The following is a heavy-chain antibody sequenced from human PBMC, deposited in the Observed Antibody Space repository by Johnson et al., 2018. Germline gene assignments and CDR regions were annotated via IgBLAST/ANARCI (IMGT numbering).Heavy chain of an antibody. Sequence: QVQLQESGPGLVKPSETLSLTCSVSGDSLSRTSYYWGWIRQPPGKGLEWIGSIYFSGSTDYNPSLKSRVTLSVDTSKNQFSLKLTSLTAADTAVYSCAREVDRSGYMDVWGKGTTVTVSS. CDR2: IYFSGST. D-gene: IGHD1-14*01. J-gene: IGHJ6*03. CDR1: GDSLSRTSYY. CDR3: AREVDRSGYMDV. V-gene: IGHV4-39*07.